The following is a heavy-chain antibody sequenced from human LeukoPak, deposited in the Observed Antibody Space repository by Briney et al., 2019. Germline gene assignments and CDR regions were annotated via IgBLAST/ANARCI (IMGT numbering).Heavy chain of an antibody. V-gene: IGHV1-69*04. D-gene: IGHD3-22*01. CDR3: ATRADYYDSSGYYYVDAFDI. CDR2: IIPIFGIA. J-gene: IGHJ3*02. CDR1: GGTFSSYA. Sequence: SVKVSCKASGGTFSSYAISRVRQAPGQGLEWMGRIIPIFGIANYAQKFQGRVTITADKSTSTAYMELSSLRSEDTAVYYCATRADYYDSSGYYYVDAFDIWGQGTMVTVSS.